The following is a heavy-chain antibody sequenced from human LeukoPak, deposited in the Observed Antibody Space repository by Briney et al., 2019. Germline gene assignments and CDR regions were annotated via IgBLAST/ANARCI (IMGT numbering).Heavy chain of an antibody. Sequence: ASVKVSCKASGYTFTAYYIHWVRQAPGQGLEWMGWISAYKGNTYYAQKLQGRVTMTTDTSTSTAYMELRSLRSDDTAIYYCARDLYYYGSGSYYDVFDVWGQGTMVTVSS. D-gene: IGHD3-10*01. J-gene: IGHJ3*01. CDR3: ARDLYYYGSGSYYDVFDV. CDR1: GYTFTAYY. CDR2: ISAYKGNT. V-gene: IGHV1-18*04.